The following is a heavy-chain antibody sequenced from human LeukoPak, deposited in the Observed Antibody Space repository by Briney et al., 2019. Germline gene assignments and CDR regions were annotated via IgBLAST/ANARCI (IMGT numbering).Heavy chain of an antibody. CDR3: ARSPQYCSSINCYAFDI. V-gene: IGHV4-59*01. J-gene: IGHJ3*02. CDR2: IYYSGST. Sequence: SETLSLTCTVSGASISSNYWSWIRQPPGKGLEWIGYIYYSGSTNYNPSLKSRVTISVDTSKNQFSLKLSSVTAADTAVYYCARSPQYCSSINCYAFDIWGQGTMVTVSS. CDR1: GASISSNY. D-gene: IGHD2-2*01.